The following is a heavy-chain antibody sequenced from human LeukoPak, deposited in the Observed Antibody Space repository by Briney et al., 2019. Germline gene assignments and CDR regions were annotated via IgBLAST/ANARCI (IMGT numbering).Heavy chain of an antibody. J-gene: IGHJ6*02. CDR2: MCHSGST. Sequence: SETLSLTCTVSGYSISSGYYWGWIRQPPGKGLEWIGSMCHSGSTYYNPSLKSRVTISVDTSRNQFSLNLSSVTAADTAVYYCARGARQQLNVWGQGTTVTVSS. D-gene: IGHD6-13*01. CDR3: ARGARQQLNV. V-gene: IGHV4-38-2*02. CDR1: GYSISSGYY.